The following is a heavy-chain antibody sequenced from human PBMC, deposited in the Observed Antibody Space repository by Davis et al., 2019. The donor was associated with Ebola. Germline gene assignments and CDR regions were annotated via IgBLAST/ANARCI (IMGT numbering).Heavy chain of an antibody. J-gene: IGHJ3*01. CDR3: ARGANYGDYGGL. CDR2: INHSGST. Sequence: SETLSLTCAVYGGSFSGYYWSWIRQPPGKGLEWIGEINHSGSTNYNPSLKSRVTISVDTSKNQFSLKLSSVTAADTAVYYCARGANYGDYGGLWGQGTMVTVSS. V-gene: IGHV4-34*01. D-gene: IGHD4-17*01. CDR1: GGSFSGYY.